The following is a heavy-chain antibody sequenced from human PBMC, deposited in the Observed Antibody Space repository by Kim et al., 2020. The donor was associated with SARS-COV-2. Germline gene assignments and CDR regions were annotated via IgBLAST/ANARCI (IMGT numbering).Heavy chain of an antibody. CDR1: GFTFGDYA. D-gene: IGHD3-10*01. CDR3: AKEERYYYGSGSYQGWFDP. CDR2: ISWNSGSI. J-gene: IGHJ5*02. Sequence: GGSLRLSCAASGFTFGDYAMHWVRQAPGKGLEWVSGISWNSGSIGYADSVKGRFTISRDNAKNSLYLQMNSLRAEDTALYYCAKEERYYYGSGSYQGWFDPWGQGTLVTVSS. V-gene: IGHV3-9*01.